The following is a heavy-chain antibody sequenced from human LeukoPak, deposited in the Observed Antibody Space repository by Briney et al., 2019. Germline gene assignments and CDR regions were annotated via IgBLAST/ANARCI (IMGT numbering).Heavy chain of an antibody. V-gene: IGHV1-18*04. Sequence: GASVKVSCKASGYTFTCYYMHWVRQAPGRGLEWMGWISAYNGNTNYAQKLQGRVTMTTDTSTSAAYMELRSLRSDDTAVYYCAREARGLDYWGQGTLVTVSS. D-gene: IGHD5-12*01. CDR3: AREARGLDY. J-gene: IGHJ4*02. CDR2: ISAYNGNT. CDR1: GYTFTCYY.